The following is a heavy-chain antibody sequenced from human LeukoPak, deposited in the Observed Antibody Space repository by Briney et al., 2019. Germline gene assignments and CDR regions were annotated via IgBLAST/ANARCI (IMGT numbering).Heavy chain of an antibody. CDR1: GFTFSSPW. J-gene: IGHJ4*02. Sequence: PGGSLRLSCAASGFTFSSPWMSWVRQAPGKGLEWVADIKKEGSEKYYVDAVKGRFTISRDNAKTSLYLQMNSLRAEDTAVYYCARDLSGIAGYTYGRGIDYWGQGTLVTVSS. CDR3: ARDLSGIAGYTYGRGIDY. CDR2: IKKEGSEK. V-gene: IGHV3-7*01. D-gene: IGHD5-18*01.